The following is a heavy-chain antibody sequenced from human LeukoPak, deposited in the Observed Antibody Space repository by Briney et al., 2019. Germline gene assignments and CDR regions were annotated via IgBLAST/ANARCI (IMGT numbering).Heavy chain of an antibody. J-gene: IGHJ4*02. CDR3: AKREYSSSEFDY. V-gene: IGHV3-23*01. CDR2: ISGSGGSS. Sequence: GGSLRPSCAASGFTFSSYAMSWVRQAPGKGLEWVSAISGSGGSSYYADSVKGRFTISRDNSKNTLYLQMNSLRAEDTAVYYCAKREYSSSEFDYWGQGTLVTVSS. D-gene: IGHD6-6*01. CDR1: GFTFSSYA.